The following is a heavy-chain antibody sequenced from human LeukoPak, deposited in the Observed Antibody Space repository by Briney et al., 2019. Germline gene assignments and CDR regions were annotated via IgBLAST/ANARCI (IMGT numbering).Heavy chain of an antibody. CDR3: ARDWYYYDSSGYYRDGAFDI. D-gene: IGHD3-22*01. CDR2: ISSSSSTI. Sequence: PGGSLRLSCAASGFTFSSYSMNWVRQAPGKGLEWVSYISSSSSTIYYADSVKGRFTISRDNAKNSLYLQMNSLRAEDTAVYYCARDWYYYDSSGYYRDGAFDIWGQGTMVTVSS. CDR1: GFTFSSYS. J-gene: IGHJ3*02. V-gene: IGHV3-48*01.